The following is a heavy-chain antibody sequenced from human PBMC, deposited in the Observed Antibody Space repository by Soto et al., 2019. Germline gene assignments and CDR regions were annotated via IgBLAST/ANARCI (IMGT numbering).Heavy chain of an antibody. Sequence: QVQLQESGPGLVKPSQTLSLTCTVSGGSISSGGYYWSWIRQHPGKGLEWIGYIYYSGSTYYNPSLKSRVTISVDTSKNQFSLKLSSVTAADTAVYYCARDRYFDWLYPRLNYGMDVWGQGTTVTVSS. J-gene: IGHJ6*02. CDR1: GGSISSGGYY. V-gene: IGHV4-31*03. D-gene: IGHD3-9*01. CDR2: IYYSGST. CDR3: ARDRYFDWLYPRLNYGMDV.